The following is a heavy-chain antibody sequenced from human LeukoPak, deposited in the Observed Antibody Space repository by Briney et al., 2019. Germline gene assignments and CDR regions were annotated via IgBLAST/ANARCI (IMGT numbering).Heavy chain of an antibody. CDR2: IYTSGST. CDR3: ARPYYYGSGSYYYYFDY. V-gene: IGHV4-4*07. D-gene: IGHD3-10*01. CDR1: GGSFSNYY. J-gene: IGHJ4*02. Sequence: SETLSLTCTVSGGSFSNYYWSWIRQPAGKGLEWIGRIYTSGSTNYNPSVKSRVTMSVDTSNNQFSLKLSSVTAADTAVYYCARPYYYGSGSYYYYFDYWGQGTLVTVSS.